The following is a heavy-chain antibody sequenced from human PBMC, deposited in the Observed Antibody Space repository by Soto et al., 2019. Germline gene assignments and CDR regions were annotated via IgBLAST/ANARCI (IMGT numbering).Heavy chain of an antibody. CDR2: IDPTSTEI. J-gene: IGHJ4*02. CDR1: GFNFGAFS. Sequence: EVQLVESGGGLVKPGESLRLSCTASGFNFGAFSLSWVRQAPGKGLEWVSSIDPTSTEIHYADSVEGRFSVYRDSTKNSLYLQIIILRFEDTGVYYFARDYLTGDPREAFDSWGQGTLVTVSS. D-gene: IGHD7-27*01. V-gene: IGHV3-21*01. CDR3: ARDYLTGDPREAFDS.